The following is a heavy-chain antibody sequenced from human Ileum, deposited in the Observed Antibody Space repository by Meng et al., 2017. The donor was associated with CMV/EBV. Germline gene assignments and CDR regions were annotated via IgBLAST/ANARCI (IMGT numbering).Heavy chain of an antibody. J-gene: IGHJ5*02. Sequence: GGSLRLSCAASGFTFSSSALTWVRQAPGKGPKWVSTITSSGDRTYYADSVKGRFTISRDNSKSTLYLQMNSLRAEDTAVYYCAQERVILGVTGWFDPWGQGTLVTVSS. V-gene: IGHV3-23*01. CDR3: AQERVILGVTGWFDP. CDR1: GFTFSSSA. CDR2: ITSSGDRT. D-gene: IGHD3-10*01.